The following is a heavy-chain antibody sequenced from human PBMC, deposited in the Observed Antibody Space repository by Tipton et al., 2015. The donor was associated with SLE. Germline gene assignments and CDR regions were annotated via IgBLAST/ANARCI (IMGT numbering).Heavy chain of an antibody. CDR3: ARGSGLEGAPDAFDI. V-gene: IGHV4-59*01. CDR2: IYYSGST. CDR1: GGSISSYY. D-gene: IGHD1-26*01. J-gene: IGHJ3*02. Sequence: TLSLTCIVSGGSISSYYWSWIRQPPGKGLEWIGYIYYSGSTNYNPSLKSRVTISVDTSKNQFSLKLSSVTAADTAVYYCARGSGLEGAPDAFDIWGQGTMVTVSS.